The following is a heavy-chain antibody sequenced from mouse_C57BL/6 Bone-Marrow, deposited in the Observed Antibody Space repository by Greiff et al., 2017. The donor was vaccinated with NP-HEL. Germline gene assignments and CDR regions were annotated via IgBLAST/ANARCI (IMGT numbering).Heavy chain of an antibody. Sequence: VQLQQSGAELVKPGASVKLSCKASGYTFTEYTIHWVKQRSGQGLEWIGWFYPGSGSIKYHEKFKDKATLTADKSSSPVYMELSRLTSEDSAVYFVVRREGPYYYYPAWFAYWGQGTLVTVSA. CDR2: FYPGSGSI. V-gene: IGHV1-62-2*01. CDR3: VRREGPYYYYPAWFAY. J-gene: IGHJ3*01. CDR1: GYTFTEYT. D-gene: IGHD2-4*01.